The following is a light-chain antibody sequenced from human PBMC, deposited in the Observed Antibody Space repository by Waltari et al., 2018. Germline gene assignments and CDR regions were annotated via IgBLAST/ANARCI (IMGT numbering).Light chain of an antibody. Sequence: DIQMTQSPSSLSASVGDRLTLPCRASQSISSYLNWYQQKPGKAPKLLIYAASSLQSGVPSRFSGSGSGTDFTLTISSLQPEDFATYYCQQSYSTPPTFGQGTKLEIK. CDR3: QQSYSTPPT. V-gene: IGKV1-39*01. CDR2: AAS. CDR1: QSISSY. J-gene: IGKJ2*01.